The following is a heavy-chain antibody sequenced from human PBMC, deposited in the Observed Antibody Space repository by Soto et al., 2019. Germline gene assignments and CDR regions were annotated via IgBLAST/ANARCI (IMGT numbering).Heavy chain of an antibody. CDR1: VFTINTNY. V-gene: IGHV3-53*01. Sequence: GGSLRLSCAASVFTINTNYMTLVRQSPGKGLEWVSVLYSGGSSYYSDSVRGRFTISRDNSKNTLYLKMNSLRAEDTAMYYCTSGTVPITYSGQGTMVTVSS. CDR3: TSGTVPITY. J-gene: IGHJ4*02. CDR2: LYSGGSS. D-gene: IGHD1-7*01.